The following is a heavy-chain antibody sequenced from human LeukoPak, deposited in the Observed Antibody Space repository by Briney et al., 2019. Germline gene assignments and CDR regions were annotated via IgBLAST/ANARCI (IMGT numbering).Heavy chain of an antibody. CDR1: GYTFTGYY. Sequence: GASVKLSCKASGYTFTGYYTHWVRQAPGQGLEWMGWINPNSGGTNYAQKFQGRVTMTRDTSISTAYMELSRLRSDDTAVYYCARDPGRELRYFDWLLYEGWNYWGQGTLVTVSS. V-gene: IGHV1-2*02. J-gene: IGHJ4*02. D-gene: IGHD3-9*01. CDR3: ARDPGRELRYFDWLLYEGWNY. CDR2: INPNSGGT.